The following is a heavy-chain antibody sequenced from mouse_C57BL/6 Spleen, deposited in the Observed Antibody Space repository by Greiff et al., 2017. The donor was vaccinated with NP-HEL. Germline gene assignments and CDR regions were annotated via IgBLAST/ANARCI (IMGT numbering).Heavy chain of an antibody. CDR2: ISSGGSYT. CDR3: ARHEGNYYGSSFDY. CDR1: GFTFSSYG. V-gene: IGHV5-6*01. J-gene: IGHJ2*01. D-gene: IGHD1-1*01. Sequence: EVMLVESGGDLVKPGGSLKLSCAASGFTFSSYGMSWVRQTPDKRLEWVANISSGGSYTYYPDSGKGRFTISRDNAKNTLYLQMSSLKSEDTAMYYCARHEGNYYGSSFDYWGQGTTLTVSS.